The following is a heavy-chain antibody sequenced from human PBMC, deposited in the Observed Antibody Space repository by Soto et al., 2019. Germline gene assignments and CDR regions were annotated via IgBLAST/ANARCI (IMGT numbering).Heavy chain of an antibody. CDR3: AKLVDYGDYSSDNWFDP. D-gene: IGHD4-17*01. CDR1: GFTFSSYG. J-gene: IGHJ5*02. Sequence: QVQLVESGGGVVQPGRSLRLSCAASGFTFSSYGMHWVRQAPGKGLECVAVISYDGSNKYYADSVKGRFTISRDNSKNTLYLQMNSLMAEDTAVYYGAKLVDYGDYSSDNWFDPWGQGTLVTVSS. V-gene: IGHV3-30*18. CDR2: ISYDGSNK.